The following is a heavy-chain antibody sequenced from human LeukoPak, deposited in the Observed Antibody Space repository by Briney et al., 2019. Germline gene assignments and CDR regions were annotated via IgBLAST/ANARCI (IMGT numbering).Heavy chain of an antibody. D-gene: IGHD1-14*01. Sequence: PGGSLRLSCAASGFTFSTYGMHWVRQAPGKGLEWVAFIPYDGSNKYYADSVKGRFTISRDNSKNTLYLQMNSLRAEDTAVYYCARELETTLDYWGQGTLVTVSS. CDR2: IPYDGSNK. V-gene: IGHV3-30*02. CDR1: GFTFSTYG. CDR3: ARELETTLDY. J-gene: IGHJ4*02.